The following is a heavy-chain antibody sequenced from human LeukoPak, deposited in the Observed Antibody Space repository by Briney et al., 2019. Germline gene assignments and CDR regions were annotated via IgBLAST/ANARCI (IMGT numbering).Heavy chain of an antibody. CDR3: ARDGIVVVPAAIPGRAFDI. CDR1: GFTFSNAW. D-gene: IGHD2-2*02. Sequence: GSLRLSCAASGFTFSNAWMSWIRQPPGKGLEWIGYIYYSGSTNYNPSLKSRVTISVDTSKNQFSLKLSSVTAADTAVYYCARDGIVVVPAAIPGRAFDIWGQGTMVTVSS. V-gene: IGHV4-59*01. J-gene: IGHJ3*02. CDR2: IYYSGST.